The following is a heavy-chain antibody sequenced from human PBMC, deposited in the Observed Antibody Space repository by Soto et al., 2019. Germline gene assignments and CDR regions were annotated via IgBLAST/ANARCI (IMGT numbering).Heavy chain of an antibody. D-gene: IGHD5-12*01. J-gene: IGHJ4*02. V-gene: IGHV1-2*02. CDR1: GYTFTGHY. CDR3: GRGRSGQIVVFY. CDR2: IGPESGAT. Sequence: ASVKGSCKASGYTFTGHYIQWVRQAPEQGPEWMGEIGPESGATRYAQKFQGRVTMTRDMSITTVYMELNNLSPDDTAVYYCGRGRSGQIVVFYWGQGTPVTVSS.